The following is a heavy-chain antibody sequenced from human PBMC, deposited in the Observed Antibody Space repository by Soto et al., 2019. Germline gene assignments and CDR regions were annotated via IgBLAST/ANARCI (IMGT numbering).Heavy chain of an antibody. D-gene: IGHD3-16*02. CDR2: IYYSGST. V-gene: IGHV4-59*08. CDR3: ARGFWELSLGAFDI. CDR1: GGSISSYY. Sequence: SETLSLTCTVSGGSISSYYWSWIRQPPGKGLEWIGYIYYSGSTNYNPSLKSRVTISVDTSKNQFSLKLSSVTAADTAVYYCARGFWELSLGAFDIWGQGTMVTVSS. J-gene: IGHJ3*02.